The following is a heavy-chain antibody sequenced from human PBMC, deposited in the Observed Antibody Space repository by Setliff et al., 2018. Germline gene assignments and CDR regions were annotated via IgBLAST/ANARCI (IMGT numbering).Heavy chain of an antibody. D-gene: IGHD3-3*01. V-gene: IGHV4-31*03. J-gene: IGHJ4*02. CDR1: ADSGGSISSGGYY. CDR3: ATIGRVDYNFWSGYLYFDY. CDR2: IYYVGAT. Sequence: PSETLSLTCTVSADSGGSISSGGYYWSWIRQFPGKGLEWIGYIYYVGATYYNPSLKSRVMISVDTSNNQFSLKLSSVTAADTAVYYCATIGRVDYNFWSGYLYFDYWGQGTLVTVSS.